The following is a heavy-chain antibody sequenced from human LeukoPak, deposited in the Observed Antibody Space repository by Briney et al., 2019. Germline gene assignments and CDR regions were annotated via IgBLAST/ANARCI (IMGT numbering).Heavy chain of an antibody. CDR1: GGSISSYY. Sequence: SETLSLTCTVSGGSISSYYWSWIRQPAGKGMEWIGRIYTSGSTNYNPSLKGRVTMSVDTSKNQFSLKLSSVTAADTAVYYCCIGRGRSGPIDYWGQGTLVTVSS. D-gene: IGHD3-16*01. V-gene: IGHV4-4*07. CDR2: IYTSGST. CDR3: CIGRGRSGPIDY. J-gene: IGHJ4*02.